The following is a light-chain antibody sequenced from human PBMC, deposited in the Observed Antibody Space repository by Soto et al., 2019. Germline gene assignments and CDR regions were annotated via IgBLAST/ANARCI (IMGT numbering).Light chain of an antibody. J-gene: IGLJ1*01. CDR1: SSDVGGYEY. Sequence: QSLLTQPPSASGSPGQSVTISCTGTSSDVGGYEYVSWYQQHPGKAPKLIIYEVTKRPSGLPDRFSGSKSGNTASLTVSGLQAEDEADYYCSSYAGSHPYVFGTGTKVTVL. CDR3: SSYAGSHPYV. V-gene: IGLV2-8*01. CDR2: EVT.